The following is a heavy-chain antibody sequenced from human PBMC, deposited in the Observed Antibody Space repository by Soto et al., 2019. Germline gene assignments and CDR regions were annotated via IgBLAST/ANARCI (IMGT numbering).Heavy chain of an antibody. J-gene: IGHJ4*02. CDR3: AKSPKVISPSFDY. D-gene: IGHD3-22*01. Sequence: GGSLRLSCAASGFTFSSYAMSWVRQAPGKGLEWVSAISGSGGSTYYADSVKGRFTISRDNSKNTLFLQMNSLRAEDAAIYYCAKSPKVISPSFDYWGPGSLVTVS. CDR1: GFTFSSYA. V-gene: IGHV3-23*01. CDR2: ISGSGGST.